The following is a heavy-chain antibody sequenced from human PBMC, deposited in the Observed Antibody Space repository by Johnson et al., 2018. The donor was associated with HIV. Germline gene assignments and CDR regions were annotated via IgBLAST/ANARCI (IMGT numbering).Heavy chain of an antibody. V-gene: IGHV3-30*04. CDR1: GFTFSSYA. D-gene: IGHD6-13*01. Sequence: QVQLVESGGGVVQPGRSLRLSCAASGFTFSSYAMHWVRQAPGKGLEWVAVISYDGNKKYYADFLKGRFTISRENSKNTLYLQMNSLRADDTAVYYCVRDLWQQLRGAFDIWGQGTMVTVSS. CDR3: VRDLWQQLRGAFDI. CDR2: ISYDGNKK. J-gene: IGHJ3*02.